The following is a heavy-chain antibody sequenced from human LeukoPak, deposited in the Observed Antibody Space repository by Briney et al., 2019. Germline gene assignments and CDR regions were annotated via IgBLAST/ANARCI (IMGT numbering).Heavy chain of an antibody. CDR2: LGGSGRST. Sequence: GGSLRLSCAASGFTFYNHAMTWVRQAPGRGLEWVSTLGGSGRSTYYADSMKGRFTISRDNPKSTLYLQMSSLRAEDTAVYYCARSPRRYDWYFDLWGRDTLVTVSS. V-gene: IGHV3-23*01. J-gene: IGHJ2*01. CDR3: ARSPRRYDWYFDL. CDR1: GFTFYNHA. D-gene: IGHD5-18*01.